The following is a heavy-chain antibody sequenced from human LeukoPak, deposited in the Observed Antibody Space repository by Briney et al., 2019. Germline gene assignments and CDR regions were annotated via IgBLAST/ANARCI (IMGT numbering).Heavy chain of an antibody. V-gene: IGHV4-4*07. CDR1: GDSISSFH. J-gene: IGHJ4*02. Sequence: SETLSLTCTVSGDSISSFHWSWIRQPAGKGLEWIGRIYTSGSTNYNPSLKSRVTMSVDTSKNQFSLKLSSVTAADTAVYYCARTFITMIAEVFDYWGQGTLVTVSS. CDR2: IYTSGST. CDR3: ARTFITMIAEVFDY. D-gene: IGHD3-22*01.